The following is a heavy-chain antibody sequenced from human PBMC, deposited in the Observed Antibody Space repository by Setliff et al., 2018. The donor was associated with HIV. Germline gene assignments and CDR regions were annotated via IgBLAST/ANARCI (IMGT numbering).Heavy chain of an antibody. CDR2: INAGNGST. CDR3: ARPDSRWYARGRDPLYGMDV. D-gene: IGHD6-13*01. V-gene: IGHV1-3*01. Sequence: WASVKVSCKASGYTFTNYAIQWVRQAPGQGLEWMGWINAGNGSTKYSQKFQGRVTITRDTFASTAYMELSSLRSEDTAVYYCARPDSRWYARGRDPLYGMDVWGQGTTVTVSS. J-gene: IGHJ6*02. CDR1: GYTFTNYA.